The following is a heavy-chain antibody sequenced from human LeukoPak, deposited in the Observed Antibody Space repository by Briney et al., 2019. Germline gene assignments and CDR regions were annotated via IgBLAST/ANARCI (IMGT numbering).Heavy chain of an antibody. J-gene: IGHJ4*02. D-gene: IGHD6-13*01. CDR1: GGSISSSSYY. CDR2: IYYSGIT. V-gene: IGHV4-39*07. CDR3: ARGAEYSSSWSHDFDY. Sequence: SETLSLTCTVSGGSISSSSYYWGWIRQPPGKGLEWIGSIYYSGITYYNQSLKGRVTISLDTSKNQFSLKLSSVTAADTAVYYCARGAEYSSSWSHDFDYWGQGTLVTVSS.